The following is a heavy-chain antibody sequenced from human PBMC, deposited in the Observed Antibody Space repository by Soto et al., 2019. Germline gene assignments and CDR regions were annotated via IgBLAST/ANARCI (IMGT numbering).Heavy chain of an antibody. CDR1: GGSISNYF. D-gene: IGHD6-19*01. J-gene: IGHJ5*02. Sequence: SETLSLTCTVSGGSISNYFWSWIRQPPGKGLEWIGYIYYSGSTNYNPSLKSRVTMSVDTSKNQFSLKLISVTAADTAVYYCARDVYSSGWYVYESWGQGTLVTVSS. CDR3: ARDVYSSGWYVYES. V-gene: IGHV4-59*01. CDR2: IYYSGST.